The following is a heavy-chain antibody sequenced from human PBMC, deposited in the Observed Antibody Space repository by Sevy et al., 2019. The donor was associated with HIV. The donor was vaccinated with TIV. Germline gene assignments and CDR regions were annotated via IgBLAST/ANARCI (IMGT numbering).Heavy chain of an antibody. J-gene: IGHJ5*02. CDR1: GFNFSPYA. CDR2: ISSDGSTR. Sequence: GGSLRLSCAASGFNFSPYAMRWVRQGPGKGLEWVATISSDGSTRSYVDSVKGRFSISRDNSKNTLYLQMNNLTPEDTAVFYCAKEGYYYDSRSSDWFDPWGQGTLVTVSS. V-gene: IGHV3-30*18. D-gene: IGHD3-22*01. CDR3: AKEGYYYDSRSSDWFDP.